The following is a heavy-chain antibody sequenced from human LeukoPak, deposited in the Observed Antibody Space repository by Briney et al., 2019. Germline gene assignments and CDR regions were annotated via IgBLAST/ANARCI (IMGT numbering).Heavy chain of an antibody. CDR1: RVSLSTSGRG. Sequence: KSGAALVKPTQTLTLTCTFSRVSLSTSGRGVSGIRQPPGKAREWLVHIVCDDDKYYSTSLKTRLTISKDTSKNQVVLTLTNMDPVDTATYYCARTWIQLWPGLSYYYYGMDVWGQGTTVTVSS. D-gene: IGHD5-18*01. J-gene: IGHJ6*02. V-gene: IGHV2-70*01. CDR3: ARTWIQLWPGLSYYYYGMDV. CDR2: IVCDDDK.